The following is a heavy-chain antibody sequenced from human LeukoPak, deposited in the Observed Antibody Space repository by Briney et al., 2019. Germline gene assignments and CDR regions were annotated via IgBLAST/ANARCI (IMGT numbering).Heavy chain of an antibody. CDR1: GFTFSSYA. V-gene: IGHV3-30-3*01. J-gene: IGHJ6*02. CDR3: ARDGLLWFGADTDYYGMDV. CDR2: ISYDGGNK. Sequence: GRSLRLSCAASGFTFSSYAMHWVRQAPGKGLEWVAVISYDGGNKYYADSVKGRFTISRDNSKNTLYLQMNSLRAEDTAVYYCARDGLLWFGADTDYYGMDVWGQGTTVTVSS. D-gene: IGHD3-10*01.